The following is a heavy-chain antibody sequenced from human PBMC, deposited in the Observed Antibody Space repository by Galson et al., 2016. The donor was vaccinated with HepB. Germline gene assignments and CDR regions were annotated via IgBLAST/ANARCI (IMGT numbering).Heavy chain of an antibody. V-gene: IGHV1-2*02. CDR1: GYTFTSQY. CDR3: AKPGEDYDFWDEYSYYFDN. D-gene: IGHD3-3*01. CDR2: IRPKGGGT. J-gene: IGHJ4*02. Sequence: SVKVSCKASGYTFTSQYIHWVRQAPGQGLEWMGWIRPKGGGTSYAQKFQGRVTMTSDTSIGTAYMDLRRLRSEDTAVYYCAKPGEDYDFWDEYSYYFDNWGQGTLVTVSS.